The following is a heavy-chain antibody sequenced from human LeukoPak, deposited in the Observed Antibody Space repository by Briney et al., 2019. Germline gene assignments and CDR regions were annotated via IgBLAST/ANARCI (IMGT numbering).Heavy chain of an antibody. Sequence: PGGSLRLSCAASGFTFDDFAMHWVRQAPGKGLEWVSGLSWNTGSIHYADSVKGRFTISRDNAKNSLYLQMNSLRAEDTALYYCAKDLDDYASYWGQGTLVTVSS. CDR3: AKDLDDYASY. CDR2: LSWNTGSI. CDR1: GFTFDDFA. D-gene: IGHD4-17*01. V-gene: IGHV3-9*01. J-gene: IGHJ4*02.